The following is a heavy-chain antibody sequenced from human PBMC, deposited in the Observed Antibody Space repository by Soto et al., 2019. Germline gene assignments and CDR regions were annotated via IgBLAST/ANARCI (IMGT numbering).Heavy chain of an antibody. CDR1: GFTFSSYE. CDR2: ISSSGSTI. CDR3: ARVAKIGYYDSSGPFDY. V-gene: IGHV3-48*03. Sequence: GGSLRLSCAASGFTFSSYEMNWVRQAPGKGLEWVSYISSSGSTIYYADSVKGRFTISRDNAKNSLYLQMNSLRAEDTAVYYCARVAKIGYYDSSGPFDYWGQGTLVTVS. D-gene: IGHD3-22*01. J-gene: IGHJ4*02.